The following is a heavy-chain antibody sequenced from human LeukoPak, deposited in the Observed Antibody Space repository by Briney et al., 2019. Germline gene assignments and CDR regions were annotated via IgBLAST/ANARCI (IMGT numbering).Heavy chain of an antibody. Sequence: GGSLRLSCAASGFTFSSYSMNWVRQAPGKGLEWVSSISSSSSYIYYADSVKGRFTISRDNSKNSLYLQMNSLGTEDTALYYCAEGGTYNSDSSYYSWGQGTLVTVSS. V-gene: IGHV3-21*04. CDR1: GFTFSSYS. D-gene: IGHD3-22*01. CDR2: ISSSSSYI. CDR3: AEGGTYNSDSSYYS. J-gene: IGHJ4*02.